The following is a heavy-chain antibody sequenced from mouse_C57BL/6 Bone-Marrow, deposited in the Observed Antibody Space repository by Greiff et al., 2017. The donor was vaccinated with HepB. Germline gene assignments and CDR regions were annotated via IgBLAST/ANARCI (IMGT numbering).Heavy chain of an antibody. J-gene: IGHJ2*01. CDR2: INPYNGGT. Sequence: EVQLVESGPVLVKPGASVKMSCKAPGYTFTDYYMNWVKQSHGKSLEWIGVINPYNGGTSYNQKFKGKATLTVDKSSSTAYMELNSLTSEDSAVYYCARSVVAMDYFDYWGQGTTLTVSS. CDR3: ARSVVAMDYFDY. D-gene: IGHD1-1*01. CDR1: GYTFTDYY. V-gene: IGHV1-19*01.